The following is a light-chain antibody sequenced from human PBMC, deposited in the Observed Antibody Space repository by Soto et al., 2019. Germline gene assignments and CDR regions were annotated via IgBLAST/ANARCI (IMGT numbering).Light chain of an antibody. CDR2: GAS. CDR3: LQYGGSPRT. Sequence: EIVLTQSPGTLSLSPGERATLSCRASQSVSNNYLAWYQQRPGQAPRLLIYGASSRATGIPDRFSGSGSGTDFTRTISRLEPEDFAVYYCLQYGGSPRTFGQGTKVEIK. CDR1: QSVSNNY. J-gene: IGKJ1*01. V-gene: IGKV3-20*01.